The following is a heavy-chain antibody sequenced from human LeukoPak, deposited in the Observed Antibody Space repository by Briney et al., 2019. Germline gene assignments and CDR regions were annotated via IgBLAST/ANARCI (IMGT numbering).Heavy chain of an antibody. D-gene: IGHD5-24*01. CDR2: ISSDGI. J-gene: IGHJ3*01. CDR1: GFTFSAYS. CDR3: ARATREGFSLGAYGI. Sequence: GGSLRLSCAASGFTFSAYSMSWVRQAPGKGLEWISYISSDGIYYADSVKGRFTISRDNAKNSLYLQMNSLRAEDTSVYYCARATREGFSLGAYGIWGQGTMVTVSS. V-gene: IGHV3-69-1*01.